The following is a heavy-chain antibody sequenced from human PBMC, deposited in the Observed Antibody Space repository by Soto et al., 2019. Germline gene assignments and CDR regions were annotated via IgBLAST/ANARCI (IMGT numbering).Heavy chain of an antibody. Sequence: SLKISCEGSGYSFSSYWIAWVRQMPGKGLEWMGIIYPGDSDIRYSPSFQGQVTISADKSIRTAYLQWSSLKASDIAIYYCAKHTTYYYYGMDVWGLGTTVTVSS. CDR3: AKHTTYYYYGMDV. J-gene: IGHJ6*02. D-gene: IGHD1-1*01. V-gene: IGHV5-51*01. CDR2: IYPGDSDI. CDR1: GYSFSSYW.